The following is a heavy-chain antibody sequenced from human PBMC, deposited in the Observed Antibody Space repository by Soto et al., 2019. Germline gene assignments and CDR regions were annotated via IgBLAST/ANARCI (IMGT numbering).Heavy chain of an antibody. D-gene: IGHD2-2*01. CDR3: ARLHCDSPNCVPLDP. CDR1: GGSIRDDSYY. Sequence: QLQLQESGPGLVKPSETLSLTCTVSGGSIRDDSYYWGWIRQPPGKGLEWVGSIYYRGTSSYNPALTSRFTMSVDTSKKQLSLRLSSVTAADTAVYYCARLHCDSPNCVPLDPWGQGTLVIVSS. J-gene: IGHJ5*02. V-gene: IGHV4-39*01. CDR2: IYYRGTS.